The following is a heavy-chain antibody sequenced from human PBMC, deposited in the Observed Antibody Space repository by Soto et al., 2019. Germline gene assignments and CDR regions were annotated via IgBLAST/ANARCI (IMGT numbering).Heavy chain of an antibody. V-gene: IGHV3-30*18. J-gene: IGHJ4*02. Sequence: QVQLVESGGGVVQPGRSLRLSCAASGFTFSNYGMHWVRQAPGKGLEWVAVISYDGSNKYYADSVKGRFTISRDNSKNTLYLQMNSLRAEDTAVYYCAKDRGIQLWPGSEFDYWGQGTLVTVSS. CDR3: AKDRGIQLWPGSEFDY. CDR2: ISYDGSNK. D-gene: IGHD5-18*01. CDR1: GFTFSNYG.